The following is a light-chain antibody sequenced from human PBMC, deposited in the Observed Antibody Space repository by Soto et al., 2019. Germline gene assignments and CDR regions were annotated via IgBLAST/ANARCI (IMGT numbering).Light chain of an antibody. CDR2: ATS. V-gene: IGKV3D-20*01. Sequence: EIMLTQSPATLSLYPEQRATLSCGASQALRSSYLAWYQQKPGLAPRLLIYATSSRATGIPDRFSGGGSGTDFTLTINKLEPEDFAVYYCQQYGTSPRSITFGQGTRLEIK. CDR3: QQYGTSPRSIT. J-gene: IGKJ5*01. CDR1: QALRSSY.